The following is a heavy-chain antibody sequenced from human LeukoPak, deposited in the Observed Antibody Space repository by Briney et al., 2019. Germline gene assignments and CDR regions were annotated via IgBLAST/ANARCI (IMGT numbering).Heavy chain of an antibody. CDR1: GGSISSGGYY. CDR3: ARDQIMMVRGVMLPRNYFDY. V-gene: IGHV4-31*03. Sequence: SETLSLTCTVSGGSISSGGYYWSWIRQHPGKGLEWVGYIYYSGSTYYNPSLKSRVTISVDTSKNQFPLKLSSVTAADTAVYYCARDQIMMVRGVMLPRNYFDYWGQGTLVTVSS. J-gene: IGHJ4*02. CDR2: IYYSGST. D-gene: IGHD3-10*01.